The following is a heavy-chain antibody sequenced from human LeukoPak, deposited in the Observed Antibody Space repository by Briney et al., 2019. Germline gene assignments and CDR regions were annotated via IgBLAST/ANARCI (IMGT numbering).Heavy chain of an antibody. CDR2: IYYSGST. CDR1: GGSISSGDYH. D-gene: IGHD6-13*01. V-gene: IGHV4-30-4*01. J-gene: IGHJ4*02. Sequence: SETLSLTCTVSGGSISSGDYHWSWIRQPPGKGLEWIGYIYYSGSTYYNPSLKSRVTISVDTSKNQFSLKLSSVTAADTAVYYCASSIAAAGRGDYWGQGTLVTVSS. CDR3: ASSIAAAGRGDY.